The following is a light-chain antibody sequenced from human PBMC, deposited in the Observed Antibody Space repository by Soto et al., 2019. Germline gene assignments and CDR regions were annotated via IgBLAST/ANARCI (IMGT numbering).Light chain of an antibody. CDR3: MSFVESTSTHWV. CDR2: KVN. CDR1: SSDVGHPYNY. V-gene: IGLV2-14*01. Sequence: QSVLTQPASVSGSPGQSTTISCTGTSSDVGHPYNYVSWYQQYPGKAPKLLIFKVNNRPSGISGRFSGSKSGNTPSLTISGLQAEDEGDYYCMSFVESTSTHWVLGGGTKVTVL. J-gene: IGLJ3*02.